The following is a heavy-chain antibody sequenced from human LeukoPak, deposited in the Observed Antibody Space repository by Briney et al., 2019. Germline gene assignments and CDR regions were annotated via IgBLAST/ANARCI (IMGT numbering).Heavy chain of an antibody. CDR1: GYTFTNYY. CDR3: ARAEVSCSRSTCFLY. D-gene: IGHD3-16*02. J-gene: IGHJ4*02. Sequence: RGASVKVSCKASGYTFTNYYIHWVRQAPGQGLEWIGWINTNTGNPTYAQGFTGRFVFSLDTSVSTAYLHISSLKAEDTAVYYCARAEVSCSRSTCFLYWGQGTLLTVSS. V-gene: IGHV7-4-1*02. CDR2: INTNTGNP.